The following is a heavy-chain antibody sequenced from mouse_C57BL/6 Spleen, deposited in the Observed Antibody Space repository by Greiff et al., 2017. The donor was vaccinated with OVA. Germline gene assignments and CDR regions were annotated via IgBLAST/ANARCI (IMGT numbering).Heavy chain of an antibody. CDR2: INPNNGGT. J-gene: IGHJ2*01. Sequence: EVKLQQSGPELVKPGASVKISCKASGYTFTDYYMNWVKQSHGKSLEWIGDINPNNGGTSYNQKFKGKATLTVDKSSSTAYMELRSLTSEDSAVYYCARYGGLPFDYWGQGTTLTVSS. D-gene: IGHD1-2*01. V-gene: IGHV1-26*01. CDR1: GYTFTDYY. CDR3: ARYGGLPFDY.